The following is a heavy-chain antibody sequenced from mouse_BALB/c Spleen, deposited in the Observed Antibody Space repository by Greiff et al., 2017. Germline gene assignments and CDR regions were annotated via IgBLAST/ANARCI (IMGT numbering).Heavy chain of an antibody. CDR1: GYCFTSYW. CDR3: TRVRRGGCAMDD. D-gene: IGHD2-14*01. J-gene: IGHJ4*01. Sequence: EVQLQQSGPVLARPGASVKMSCKASGYCFTSYWMHWVKQRPGQGLEWIGAIYPGNSDTSYNQKFKGKAKLTAVTSASTAYMELSSLTNEDSAVYYCTRVRRGGCAMDDWGQGTSVTVSS. CDR2: IYPGNSDT. V-gene: IGHV1-5*01.